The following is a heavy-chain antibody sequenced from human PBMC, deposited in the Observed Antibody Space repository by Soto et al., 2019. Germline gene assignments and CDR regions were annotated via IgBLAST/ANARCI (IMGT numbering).Heavy chain of an antibody. J-gene: IGHJ4*02. D-gene: IGHD3-22*01. CDR2: VTSSPSSM. CDR1: GFTFSGFS. Sequence: GGSLRLSCAASGFTFSGFSMNWVRQAPGKGLEWVSSVTSSPSSMFYADSVKGRFTISRDDAKDSLFLQMNSLRADDTAVYYCAREAYFASTGYGLDDCGLGTLVTVSS. CDR3: AREAYFASTGYGLDD. V-gene: IGHV3-21*01.